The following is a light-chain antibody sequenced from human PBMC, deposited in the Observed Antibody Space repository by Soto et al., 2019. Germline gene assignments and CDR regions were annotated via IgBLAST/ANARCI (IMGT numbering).Light chain of an antibody. J-gene: IGKJ1*01. CDR3: QQYYNWPRT. V-gene: IGKV3-11*01. CDR2: DAS. Sequence: EIVLTQSPASLSLSPGERATLSCRASQSVSSYLAWYQQKPGQAPRLLIYDASNRATGIPARFSGSGSGTEFTLTISSLQPEDFAVYFCQQYYNWPRTFGQGTKV. CDR1: QSVSSY.